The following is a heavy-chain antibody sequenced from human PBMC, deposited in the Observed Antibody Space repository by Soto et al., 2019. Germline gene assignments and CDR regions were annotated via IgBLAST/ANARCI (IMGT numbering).Heavy chain of an antibody. V-gene: IGHV1-69*06. CDR2: IIPMFGTP. D-gene: IGHD3-22*01. CDR1: GGTFSSYA. Sequence: QVQLVQSGAEVRKPGSSVKVSCKVSGGTFSSYAISWVRQAPGQGLEWMGGIIPMFGTPNYAQKFQGRVTITADKSTNTAYMKLNSLTSEDTAVYYCARAAGYHYDSSGYQYCYVDLWGRGTRVTVSA. J-gene: IGHJ2*01. CDR3: ARAAGYHYDSSGYQYCYVDL.